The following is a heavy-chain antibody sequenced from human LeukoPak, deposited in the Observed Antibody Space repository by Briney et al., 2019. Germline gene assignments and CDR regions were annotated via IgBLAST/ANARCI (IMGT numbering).Heavy chain of an antibody. D-gene: IGHD6-13*01. J-gene: IGHJ6*03. CDR1: GDSVSSNSAG. Sequence: SQTLSLTCAISGDSVSSNSAGWNWIRQSPSRGLEWLGRTYYRSKWYNDDAVYVKSRITINPDTAKNQFSVQLNSVTPEDTAVYYCASRYSSSWYYYYYYMDVWGKGTTVTISS. CDR3: ASRYSSSWYYYYYYMDV. CDR2: TYYRSKWYN. V-gene: IGHV6-1*01.